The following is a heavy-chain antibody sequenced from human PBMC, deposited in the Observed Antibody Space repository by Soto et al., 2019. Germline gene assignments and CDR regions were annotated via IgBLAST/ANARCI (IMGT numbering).Heavy chain of an antibody. CDR1: GYTISVLS. CDR2: FDPEDGET. D-gene: IGHD3-22*01. Sequence: ASVNVSCKISGYTISVLSMHWVRQAPRKGLEWMGGFDPEDGETIYAQKFQGRVTMTEDTSTDTAYMELSSLRSEDTAVYYCATVYYYDSSGYKLNNWFDPWGQGTLVTVSS. CDR3: ATVYYYDSSGYKLNNWFDP. J-gene: IGHJ5*02. V-gene: IGHV1-24*01.